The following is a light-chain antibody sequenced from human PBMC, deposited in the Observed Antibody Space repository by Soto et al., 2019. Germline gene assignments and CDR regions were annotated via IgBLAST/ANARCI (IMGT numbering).Light chain of an antibody. J-gene: IGLJ3*02. CDR1: ALPKKY. V-gene: IGLV3-25*03. CDR2: KDS. Sequence: SYELTQPPSVSVSPGQTARITCSGDALPKKYAYWYQQKPGQAPVLVIYKDSERPSGIPERFSGSSSGTIVTLTISGVQAEDEADYYCQSADSSGPRVFGGGTKLTVL. CDR3: QSADSSGPRV.